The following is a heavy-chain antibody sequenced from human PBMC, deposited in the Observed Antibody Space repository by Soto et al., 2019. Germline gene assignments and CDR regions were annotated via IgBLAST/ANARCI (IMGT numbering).Heavy chain of an antibody. V-gene: IGHV4-34*01. CDR3: ARETYTFPDY. Sequence: QVQLQQWGAGLLKPSETLSLTCAVYGGSFSGYYWSWIRPPPGKGLEWIGEINHSGSTNYNPSLKSRVTRSVETSKYQFSLKLSSVTAADTAVYYCARETYTFPDYWGQGTLVTVSS. J-gene: IGHJ4*02. CDR2: INHSGST. D-gene: IGHD2-2*02. CDR1: GGSFSGYY.